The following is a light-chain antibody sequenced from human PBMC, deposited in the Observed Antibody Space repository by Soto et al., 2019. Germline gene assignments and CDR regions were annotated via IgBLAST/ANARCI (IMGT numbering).Light chain of an antibody. Sequence: DIQMTQSPSTLSASVGDRVTITCRASQNVNKWLAWFQQKPGKVPKLLIFDASTLQTGVPSRFGGGGSGTEFTLTISGLQPDDFATYYCQQYNSYSFGQGTKVDI. CDR1: QNVNKW. J-gene: IGKJ1*01. V-gene: IGKV1-5*01. CDR3: QQYNSYS. CDR2: DAS.